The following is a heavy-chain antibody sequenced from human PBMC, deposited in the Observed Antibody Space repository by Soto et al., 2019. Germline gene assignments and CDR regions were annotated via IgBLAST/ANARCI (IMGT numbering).Heavy chain of an antibody. D-gene: IGHD3-10*01. J-gene: IGHJ6*02. V-gene: IGHV3-23*01. Sequence: ESGGGLVQPGGSLRLSCAASGFTFSSYAMSWVRQAPGKGLEWVSAISGSGGSTYYADSVKGRFTISRDNSKNTLYLQMNSLRAEDTAVYYCASGMVRGVIGYYYGMDVWGQGTTVTVSS. CDR2: ISGSGGST. CDR1: GFTFSSYA. CDR3: ASGMVRGVIGYYYGMDV.